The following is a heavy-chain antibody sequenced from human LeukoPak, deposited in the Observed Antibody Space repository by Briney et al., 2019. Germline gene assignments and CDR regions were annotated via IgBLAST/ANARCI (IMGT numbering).Heavy chain of an antibody. Sequence: ASVKVSCKASEYTFTTYYIHWVRQAPGQGLEWMGIISPSGGSTRYAQNFQGRITMTRDTSTSRVYMELSSLRSEDTAVYYCARGSGSDWTNFDCWGQGTLVTVSS. D-gene: IGHD6-19*01. V-gene: IGHV1-46*01. CDR2: ISPSGGST. CDR1: EYTFTTYY. CDR3: ARGSGSDWTNFDC. J-gene: IGHJ4*02.